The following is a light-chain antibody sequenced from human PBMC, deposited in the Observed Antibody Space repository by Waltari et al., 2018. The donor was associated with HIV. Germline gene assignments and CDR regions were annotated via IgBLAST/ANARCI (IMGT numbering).Light chain of an antibody. Sequence: SCSGSSSNFGNSFVSWYQHLPGAAPKLLIYDNNKRPSGISDRFSGSKSGTSATLAITGLQTGDEADYYCGTWDSSLGAGVFGGGTRLTVL. CDR1: SSNFGNSF. V-gene: IGLV1-51*01. J-gene: IGLJ3*02. CDR3: GTWDSSLGAGV. CDR2: DNN.